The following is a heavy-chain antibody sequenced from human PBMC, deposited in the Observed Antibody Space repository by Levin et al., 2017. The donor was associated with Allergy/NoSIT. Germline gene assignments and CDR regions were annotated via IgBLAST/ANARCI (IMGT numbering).Heavy chain of an antibody. Sequence: PGESLKISCAASGFTFNAHWMGWVRQAPGKGLEWVANINQEGSDMYYVDSVKGRFTISRDNTKNSLYLQMNSLRAEDTAVYYCARDTSANLYGNRNYWGIFDYWGQGTLVTVSS. CDR3: ARDTSANLYGNRNYWGIFDY. V-gene: IGHV3-7*01. CDR2: INQEGSDM. J-gene: IGHJ4*02. CDR1: GFTFNAHW. D-gene: IGHD2/OR15-2a*01.